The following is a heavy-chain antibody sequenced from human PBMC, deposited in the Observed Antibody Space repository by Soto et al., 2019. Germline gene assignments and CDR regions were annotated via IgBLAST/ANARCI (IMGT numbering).Heavy chain of an antibody. CDR1: GGTFSSYT. Sequence: QVQLVQSGAEVKKPGSSVKVSCKASGGTFSSYTISWVRQAPGQGLEWMGRIIPILGIANYAQKFQGRVRITADKSTSTAYVELSSLRSEDTAVYYCASYLGSSSSSGYYYYYMDVWGQGTTVTVSS. CDR3: ASYLGSSSSSGYYYYYMDV. CDR2: IIPILGIA. D-gene: IGHD6-6*01. V-gene: IGHV1-69*02. J-gene: IGHJ6*03.